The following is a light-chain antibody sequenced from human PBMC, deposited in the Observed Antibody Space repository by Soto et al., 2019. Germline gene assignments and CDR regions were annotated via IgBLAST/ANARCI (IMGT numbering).Light chain of an antibody. V-gene: IGKV3-11*01. J-gene: IGKJ4*01. CDR2: DAS. Sequence: EIVLTHSPATLSLSPGERATLSCRASERVSSELAWYQQKPGQAPRLLIYDASNRATGIPARFSGSGSGTDFTLTISSLEPEDFAVYYCQQRSSWPLTFGGGTKVEI. CDR3: QQRSSWPLT. CDR1: ERVSSE.